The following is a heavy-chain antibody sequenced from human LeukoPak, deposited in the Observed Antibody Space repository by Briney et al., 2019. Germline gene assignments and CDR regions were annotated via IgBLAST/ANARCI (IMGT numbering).Heavy chain of an antibody. J-gene: IGHJ3*02. Sequence: SVKVSCKASGGTFISYTISWVRQAHGQGLEWMERIIPILGIANYAQKFQGRVTITADKSTSTAYMELSSLRSEDTAVYYCASYGDYGGDAFDIWGQGTMVTVSS. D-gene: IGHD4-17*01. CDR3: ASYGDYGGDAFDI. CDR2: IIPILGIA. V-gene: IGHV1-69*02. CDR1: GGTFISYT.